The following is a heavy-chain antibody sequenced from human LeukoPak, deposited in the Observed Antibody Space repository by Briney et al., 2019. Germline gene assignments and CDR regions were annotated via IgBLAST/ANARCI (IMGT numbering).Heavy chain of an antibody. Sequence: GGSLRLSCAASGFTIDNFGMHWARQAPGKGLEWVAFLEYDGTNEYADSVRGRFTISRDNSKSTLSLQMNSLRPEDTAVYYCARNRRECRSGRRYSDYWGQGTLVSVSS. CDR1: GFTIDNFG. CDR3: ARNRRECRSGRRYSDY. D-gene: IGHD2-15*01. J-gene: IGHJ4*02. V-gene: IGHV3-30*02. CDR2: LEYDGTNE.